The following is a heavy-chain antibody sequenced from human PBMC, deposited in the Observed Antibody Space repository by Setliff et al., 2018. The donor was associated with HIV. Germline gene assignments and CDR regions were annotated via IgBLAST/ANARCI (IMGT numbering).Heavy chain of an antibody. CDR1: GYTFTASY. Sequence: ASVKVSCKTSGYTFTASYLHWVRQAPGQGLEWMGWISGYNGDTEYAQKVQGRLTVTTDKSRATGYMELRSLRSDDTAVYYCATLTRGYTYGSFDYWGQGTLVTVSS. D-gene: IGHD5-18*01. J-gene: IGHJ4*02. V-gene: IGHV1-18*04. CDR3: ATLTRGYTYGSFDY. CDR2: ISGYNGDT.